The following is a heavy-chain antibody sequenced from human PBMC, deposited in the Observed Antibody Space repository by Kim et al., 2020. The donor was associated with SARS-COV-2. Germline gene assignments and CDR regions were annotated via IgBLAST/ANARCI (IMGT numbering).Heavy chain of an antibody. V-gene: IGHV3-23*01. CDR3: AKGKGVIKGAFDM. D-gene: IGHD3-10*01. Sequence: YADTVKGRFPIARDNSKNRLYLQMTSLRADDTAVYYCAKGKGVIKGAFDMWGQGTMVIVSS. J-gene: IGHJ3*02.